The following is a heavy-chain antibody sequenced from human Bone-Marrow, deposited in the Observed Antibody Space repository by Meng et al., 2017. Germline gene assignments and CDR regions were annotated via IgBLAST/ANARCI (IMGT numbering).Heavy chain of an antibody. CDR1: GFTFSSYA. Sequence: GESLKISCAASGFTFSSYAMSWVRQAPGKGLEWVSAISGSGGSTYYADSVKGRFTISRDNSKNTLYLQMNSLKTDDTAVYYCTRASQTTVRGVIVDYYFGMDVWGQGTTVTVSS. V-gene: IGHV3-23*01. J-gene: IGHJ6*02. CDR2: ISGSGGST. CDR3: TRASQTTVRGVIVDYYFGMDV. D-gene: IGHD3-10*02.